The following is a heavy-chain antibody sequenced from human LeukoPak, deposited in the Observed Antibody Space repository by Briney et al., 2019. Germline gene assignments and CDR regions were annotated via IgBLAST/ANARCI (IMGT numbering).Heavy chain of an antibody. CDR1: GGSISSYY. Sequence: KSSETLSLTCTVSGGSISSYYWSWIRQPPGKGLEWIGYIYYSGSTNYNPSLKSRVTISVDTSKNQFSLKLSSVTAADTAVYYCARHRSKSYYDSSGYRGGFDYWGQGTLVTVSS. V-gene: IGHV4-59*08. CDR3: ARHRSKSYYDSSGYRGGFDY. J-gene: IGHJ4*02. CDR2: IYYSGST. D-gene: IGHD3-22*01.